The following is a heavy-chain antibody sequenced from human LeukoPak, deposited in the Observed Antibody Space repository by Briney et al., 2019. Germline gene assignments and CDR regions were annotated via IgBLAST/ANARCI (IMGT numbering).Heavy chain of an antibody. Sequence: GGSLRLSCAASGFTFSSYAMIWARQAPGKGLEWVSAISGSGGSTYYADSVKGRFTISRDNSKNTLYLQMNRLRAEDTAVYYCARAPVELLWFGENGVLYYFDYWGQGTLVTVSS. CDR1: GFTFSSYA. CDR3: ARAPVELLWFGENGVLYYFDY. D-gene: IGHD3-10*01. V-gene: IGHV3-23*01. CDR2: ISGSGGST. J-gene: IGHJ4*02.